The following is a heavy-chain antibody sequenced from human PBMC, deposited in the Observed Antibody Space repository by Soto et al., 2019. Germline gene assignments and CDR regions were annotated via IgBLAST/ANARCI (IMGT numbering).Heavy chain of an antibody. Sequence: ASVKVSCKASGGTFSSYTISWVRQAPGQGLEWMGRIIPILGIANYAQKFQGRVTITVDKSTSTAYMELSSLRSEDTAVYYCARDIAAVTWAFDIWGQGTMVTVSS. D-gene: IGHD6-13*01. CDR1: GGTFSSYT. V-gene: IGHV1-69*04. CDR3: ARDIAAVTWAFDI. J-gene: IGHJ3*02. CDR2: IIPILGIA.